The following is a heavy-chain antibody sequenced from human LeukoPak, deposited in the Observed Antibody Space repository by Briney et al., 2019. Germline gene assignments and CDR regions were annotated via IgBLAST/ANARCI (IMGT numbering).Heavy chain of an antibody. Sequence: ASVKVSCTASAYTFTTYGISWVRQAPGQGLEWMGWISGYNGNTYYAQSLQGRVTMTTDTSTYTAYMELRSLRSDDTAVYYCARDLRHSGSYYTDLFDYWGQGTLVTVSS. CDR1: AYTFTTYG. V-gene: IGHV1-18*01. CDR3: ARDLRHSGSYYTDLFDY. CDR2: ISGYNGNT. D-gene: IGHD1-26*01. J-gene: IGHJ4*02.